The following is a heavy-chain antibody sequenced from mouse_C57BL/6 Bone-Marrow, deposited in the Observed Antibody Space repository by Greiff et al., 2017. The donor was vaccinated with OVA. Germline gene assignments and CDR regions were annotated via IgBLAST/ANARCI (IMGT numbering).Heavy chain of an antibody. CDR1: GYTFTDYE. Sequence: VQLQQSGAELVRPGASVTLSCKASGYTFTDYEMHWVKQTPVHGLEWIGAIDPETGGTAYNQKFKGKAILTADKSSSTAYMELRSLTSEDSAVYYGTGNNYLYDYAMDYWGQGTSVTVSS. D-gene: IGHD1-3*01. V-gene: IGHV1-15*01. J-gene: IGHJ4*01. CDR2: IDPETGGT. CDR3: TGNNYLYDYAMDY.